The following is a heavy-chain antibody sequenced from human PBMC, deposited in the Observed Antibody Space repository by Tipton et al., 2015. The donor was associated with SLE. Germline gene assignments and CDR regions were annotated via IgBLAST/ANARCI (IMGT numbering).Heavy chain of an antibody. CDR2: ISSSGSTI. D-gene: IGHD1-14*01. CDR3: AREITYLANKGDY. V-gene: IGHV3-11*01. J-gene: IGHJ4*02. Sequence: SLRLSCAASGFTFSDYYMIWIRQAPGKGLEWVSYISSSGSTIYYADSVKGRFTISRDNAKNSLYLQMNSLRAEDTAVYYCAREITYLANKGDYWGQGTLVTVSS. CDR1: GFTFSDYY.